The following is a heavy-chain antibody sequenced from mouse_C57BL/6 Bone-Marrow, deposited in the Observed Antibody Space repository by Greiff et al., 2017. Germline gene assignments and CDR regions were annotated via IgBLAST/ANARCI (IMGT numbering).Heavy chain of an antibody. CDR1: GFSLSTSGMG. CDR2: IYWDDDK. J-gene: IGHJ2*01. V-gene: IGHV8-12*01. D-gene: IGHD1-1*01. CDR3: ARRGEGYYGSSFVRDYFDY. Sequence: QVTLKESGPGILQSSQTLSLTCSFSGFSLSTSGMGVSWLRQPSGKGLEWLAHIYWDDDKRYNPSLKSRPTISKDTSRNPEFLKITSVDTADTATYYCARRGEGYYGSSFVRDYFDYWGQGTTLTVSS.